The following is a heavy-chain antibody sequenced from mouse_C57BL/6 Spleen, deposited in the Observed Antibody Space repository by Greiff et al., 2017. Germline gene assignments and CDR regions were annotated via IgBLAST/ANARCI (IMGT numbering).Heavy chain of an antibody. J-gene: IGHJ4*01. Sequence: DVHLVESGGGLVQPGGSLSLSCAASGFTFTDYYMSWVRQPPGKALEWLGFIRNKANGYTTEYSASVKGRFTISRDNSQSILYLQMNALRAEDSATYYCARHYYGSSYDYAMDYWGQGTSVTVSS. D-gene: IGHD1-1*01. CDR3: ARHYYGSSYDYAMDY. CDR1: GFTFTDYY. CDR2: IRNKANGYTT. V-gene: IGHV7-3*01.